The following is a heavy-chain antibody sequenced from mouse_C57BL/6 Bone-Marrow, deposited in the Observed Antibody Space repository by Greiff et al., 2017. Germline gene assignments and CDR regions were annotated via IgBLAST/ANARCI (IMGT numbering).Heavy chain of an antibody. J-gene: IGHJ2*01. CDR3: ARRDYYGGYFDY. V-gene: IGHV1-39*01. D-gene: IGHD1-1*01. CDR1: GYSFTDYN. CDR2: INPNYGTT. Sequence: EVQLQQSGPELVKPGASVKISCKASGYSFTDYNTNWVKQSNGKSLEWNGVINPNYGTTSYNQKFKGKATVTVYQFSSTAYMQLNSLPSEDSSVYYCARRDYYGGYFDYWGQGTTLTVSS.